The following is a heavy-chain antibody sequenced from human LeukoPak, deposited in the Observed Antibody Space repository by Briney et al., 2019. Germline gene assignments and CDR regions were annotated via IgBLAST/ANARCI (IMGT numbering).Heavy chain of an antibody. J-gene: IGHJ4*02. CDR2: MHHSGSS. CDR1: GVSIKSYY. V-gene: IGHV4-59*01. D-gene: IGHD2-2*01. Sequence: PSETLSLTCSVSGVSIKSYYWNWVRQSPGRGLEWIGYMHHSGSSQYNPFLKSRVSISLDTSKNQFYLRVSSVTAADTAVYYCAGGYGSSWSFDHWGQGTLATVSS. CDR3: AGGYGSSWSFDH.